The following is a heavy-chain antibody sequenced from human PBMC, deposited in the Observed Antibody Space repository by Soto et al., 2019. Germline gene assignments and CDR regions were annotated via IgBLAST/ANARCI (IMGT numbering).Heavy chain of an antibody. CDR1: GGSLSSYY. J-gene: IGHJ4*02. V-gene: IGHV4-59*13. CDR3: ARAHTGGWYVTDH. D-gene: IGHD6-19*01. CDR2: VYSTGAT. Sequence: TLSLTCTVSGGSLSSYYWTWIRQPPGKGLEWIGYVYSTGATNYNPSLRSRVTMSIDASKNQFTLKVRSVTAADTAVYFCARAHTGGWYVTDHWGQGTLVTVSS.